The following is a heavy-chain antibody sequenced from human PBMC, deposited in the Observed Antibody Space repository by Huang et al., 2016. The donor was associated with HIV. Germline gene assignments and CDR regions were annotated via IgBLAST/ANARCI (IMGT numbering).Heavy chain of an antibody. D-gene: IGHD3-16*01. Sequence: QVQLVQSGAEVRKPGSSVKVSCRASGGSCNNFGINWVRQAPGQGFEWMGGIIPRFGTRNDAQRFQGRVTITADETTGVVDRERSSLRSDDTAVYFCAKRGGAWGSPYAFDLWGPGTMVTVSS. CDR1: GGSCNNFG. J-gene: IGHJ3*01. V-gene: IGHV1-69*13. CDR3: AKRGGAWGSPYAFDL. CDR2: IIPRFGTR.